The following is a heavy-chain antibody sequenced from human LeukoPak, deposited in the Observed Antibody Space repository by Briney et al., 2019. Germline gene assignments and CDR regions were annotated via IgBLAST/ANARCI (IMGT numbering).Heavy chain of an antibody. J-gene: IGHJ6*02. CDR3: ARGAIAAQYYYGMDV. Sequence: SQTLSLTCTISGGSISSGGYYWSWIRQHPGQGLEWIGYIYYSGSTYYNPSLKSRVTISVDTSKNQFSPKLSSVTAADTAVYYCARGAIAAQYYYGMDVWGQGTTVTVSS. V-gene: IGHV4-31*03. CDR1: GGSISSGGYY. CDR2: IYYSGST. D-gene: IGHD6-6*01.